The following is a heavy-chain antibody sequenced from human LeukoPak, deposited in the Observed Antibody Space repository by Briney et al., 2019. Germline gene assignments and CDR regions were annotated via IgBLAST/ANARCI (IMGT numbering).Heavy chain of an antibody. CDR1: GFTFTAYG. J-gene: IGHJ4*02. Sequence: GRSLRLSCATSGFTFTAYGLHWVRQAPGMGLEWVAVVWVDGNNKFYADSVKGRFTISRDNSRSTLYLHMNILRDDDTAVYYCAKAARLGPSHFDYWGRGTLVTVSS. V-gene: IGHV3-33*03. CDR2: VWVDGNNK. D-gene: IGHD6-25*01. CDR3: AKAARLGPSHFDY.